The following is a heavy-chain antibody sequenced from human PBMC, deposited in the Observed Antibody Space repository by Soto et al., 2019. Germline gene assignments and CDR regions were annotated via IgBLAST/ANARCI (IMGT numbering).Heavy chain of an antibody. D-gene: IGHD1-26*01. CDR1: GGSISSGGYY. CDR2: IYYSGST. Sequence: TLSLTCTVSGGSISSGGYYWSWIRQHPGKGLEWIGYIYYSGSTYYNPSLKSRVTISVDTSKNQFSLKLSSVTAADTAVYYCAREGGIVGATAADYWGQGTLVTVSS. V-gene: IGHV4-31*03. J-gene: IGHJ4*02. CDR3: AREGGIVGATAADY.